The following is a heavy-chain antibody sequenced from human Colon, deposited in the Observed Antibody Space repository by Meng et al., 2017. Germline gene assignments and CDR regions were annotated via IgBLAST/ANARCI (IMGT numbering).Heavy chain of an antibody. J-gene: IGHJ6*02. Sequence: GGSLRLSCAASGYIFSNYPMNWVRQAPGEGLEWVASIDGSSRNLYYADSVRGRFTISRDNSKNSLYLQMNNLRADDTGVYYCAREDFYYYGLDLWGLGSTVTVSS. CDR1: GYIFSNYP. CDR2: IDGSSRNL. V-gene: IGHV3-21*01. CDR3: AREDFYYYGLDL.